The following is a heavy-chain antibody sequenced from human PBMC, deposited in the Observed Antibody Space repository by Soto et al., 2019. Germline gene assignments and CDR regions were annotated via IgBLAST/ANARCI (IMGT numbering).Heavy chain of an antibody. V-gene: IGHV1-69*01. CDR2: IIPIFGTA. Sequence: QVQLVQSGAEVKKPGSSVKVSCKASGGTFSSYAISWVRQAPGQGLEWMGGIIPIFGTANYAQKFQGRVTITADESTSTAYMELSSLRSEDTAVYYCATPYCSSTSCYTWYRYGTDVWGQGTTVTVSS. CDR1: GGTFSSYA. CDR3: ATPYCSSTSCYTWYRYGTDV. J-gene: IGHJ6*02. D-gene: IGHD2-2*02.